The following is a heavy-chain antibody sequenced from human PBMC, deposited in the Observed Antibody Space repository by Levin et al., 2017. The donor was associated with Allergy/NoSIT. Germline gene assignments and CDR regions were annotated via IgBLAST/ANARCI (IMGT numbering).Heavy chain of an antibody. CDR2: IRNKVASYTT. J-gene: IGHJ4*02. V-gene: IGHV3-72*01. D-gene: IGHD1-7*01. CDR1: GFIFSDHY. Sequence: GESLKISCAASGFIFSDHYMDWVRQVPGEGLEWVGRIRNKVASYTTEYAASVRGRFSISRDDSKNSLFLQMNSLKTEDTAVYYCARGHASRNYRFDSWGQGTLVTVSS. CDR3: ARGHASRNYRFDS.